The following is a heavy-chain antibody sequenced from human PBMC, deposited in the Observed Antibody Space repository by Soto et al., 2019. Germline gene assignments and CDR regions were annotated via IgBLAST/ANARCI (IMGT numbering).Heavy chain of an antibody. CDR1: GGSISSYY. CDR3: ARDLRDGDNWFDP. V-gene: IGHV4-59*01. Sequence: QVQLQESGPGLVKPSETLSLTCTVSGGSISSYYWSWIRQPPGKGLEWIGYIYYSGSTNYNPSLTSRVTISVDTSKNQFSLKLSSVTAADTAVYYCARDLRDGDNWFDPWGQGTLVTVSS. J-gene: IGHJ5*02. CDR2: IYYSGST. D-gene: IGHD3-3*01.